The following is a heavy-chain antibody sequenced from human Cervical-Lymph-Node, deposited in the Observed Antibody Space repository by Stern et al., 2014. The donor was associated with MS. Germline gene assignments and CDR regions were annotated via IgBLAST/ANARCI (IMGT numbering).Heavy chain of an antibody. D-gene: IGHD4-17*01. CDR3: ARDYGDYAFDY. CDR2: IYPGDSYT. J-gene: IGHJ4*02. Sequence: EVQLVESGAEVKKPGESLKISCKGSGYSFTANWIAWVRQMPGKGLEWMGIIYPGDSYTRFSPSFQGPVPIPAYKSISTPYLQWSSLKASDTAMYYCARDYGDYAFDYWGQGTLVTVSS. V-gene: IGHV5-51*01. CDR1: GYSFTANW.